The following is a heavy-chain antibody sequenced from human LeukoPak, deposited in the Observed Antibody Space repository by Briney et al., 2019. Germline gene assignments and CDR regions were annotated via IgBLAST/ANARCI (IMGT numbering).Heavy chain of an antibody. CDR2: ISSTSGYM. CDR1: GFTFSSYT. J-gene: IGHJ4*02. Sequence: GGSLRLSCAASGFTFSSYTMNWVRQAPGKGLEWVSSISSTSGYMYYADSVKGRFTISRGNAKNSLYLQMNSPRAEDTAVYYCARVGGYCSSTSNCYSDYWGQGTLVTVSS. CDR3: ARVGGYCSSTSNCYSDY. D-gene: IGHD2-2*01. V-gene: IGHV3-21*01.